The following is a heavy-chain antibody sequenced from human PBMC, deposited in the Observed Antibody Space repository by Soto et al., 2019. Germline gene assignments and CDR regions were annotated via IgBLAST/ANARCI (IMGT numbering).Heavy chain of an antibody. CDR3: ARHNYGSGSTYFDY. CDR1: GGSISSYY. CDR2: NYYSGST. Sequence: QVQLQESGPGLVKPSETLSLTCTVSGGSISSYYWSWIRQPPGKGLEWIGYNYYSGSTNYNPSLKSRVTISVDTSKNQFSLKLNAMIAADTAVYYCARHNYGSGSTYFDYWGQGTLVTVSS. J-gene: IGHJ4*02. V-gene: IGHV4-59*08. D-gene: IGHD3-10*01.